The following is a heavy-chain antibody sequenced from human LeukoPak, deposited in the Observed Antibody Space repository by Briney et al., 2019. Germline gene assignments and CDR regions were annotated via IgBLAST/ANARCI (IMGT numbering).Heavy chain of an antibody. V-gene: IGHV1-69*13. J-gene: IGHJ4*02. CDR3: ARFTYYYDSSGYYYDY. CDR2: IIPIFGTA. CDR1: GGTFSSYA. Sequence: ASVKVSCKASGGTFSSYAISWVRQAPGQGLEWMGGIIPIFGTANYAQKFQGRVTITADESTSTAYMELSSLRSEDTAVYYCARFTYYYDSSGYYYDYWGQGTLVTVSS. D-gene: IGHD3-22*01.